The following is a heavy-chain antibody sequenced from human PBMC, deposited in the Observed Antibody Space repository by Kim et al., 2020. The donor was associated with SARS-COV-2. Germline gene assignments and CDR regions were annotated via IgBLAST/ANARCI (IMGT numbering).Heavy chain of an antibody. V-gene: IGHV3-21*01. D-gene: IGHD5-18*01. CDR3: ARDQDTMTKYAFDI. Sequence: DAIKGRFTISRENAKNSLYLQISSLRAEDTAVYYCARDQDTMTKYAFDIWGQGTMVTVSS. J-gene: IGHJ3*02.